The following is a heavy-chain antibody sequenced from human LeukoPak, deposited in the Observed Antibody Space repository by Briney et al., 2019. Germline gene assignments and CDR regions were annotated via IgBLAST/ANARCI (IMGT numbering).Heavy chain of an antibody. V-gene: IGHV1-2*02. Sequence: ASVKVSCKASGYTFTGYYIHWVRQAPGQGLEWMGWINPNSGGTNYAQKFQGRVTMTRDTSISTAYMELSRLTSDDTAVYYCAREMRIEYSSSLPIDYWGQGTLVTVSS. J-gene: IGHJ4*02. CDR3: AREMRIEYSSSLPIDY. CDR1: GYTFTGYY. D-gene: IGHD6-6*01. CDR2: INPNSGGT.